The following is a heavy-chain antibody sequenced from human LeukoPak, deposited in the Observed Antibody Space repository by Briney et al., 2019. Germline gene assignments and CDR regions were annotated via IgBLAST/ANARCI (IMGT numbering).Heavy chain of an antibody. CDR3: ARDSSNLTYYDFWSGYFPGYYFDY. Sequence: SETLSLTCTVSGGSISSSSYYWGWIRQPPGKGLEWIGSIYYSGSTYYNPSLKSRVTISVDTSKNQFSLKLSSVTAADTAVYYCARDSSNLTYYDFWSGYFPGYYFDYWGQGTLVTVSS. J-gene: IGHJ4*02. CDR2: IYYSGST. V-gene: IGHV4-39*07. D-gene: IGHD3-3*01. CDR1: GGSISSSSYY.